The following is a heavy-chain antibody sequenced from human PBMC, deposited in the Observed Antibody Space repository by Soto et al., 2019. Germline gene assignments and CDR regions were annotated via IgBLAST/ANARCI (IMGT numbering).Heavy chain of an antibody. J-gene: IGHJ3*02. CDR1: GFTFSSYW. V-gene: IGHV3-74*01. D-gene: IGHD5-12*01. CDR2: IKSDGSTT. Sequence: GGSLRLSCAASGFTFSSYWMHWARQAPGKGLVWVSGIKSDGSTTTYANSVKGRFTISRDNAKNTLFLQMNSLRAEDTAVYYCERSDGYNRDEAFESWGQGTMVTVSS. CDR3: ERSDGYNRDEAFES.